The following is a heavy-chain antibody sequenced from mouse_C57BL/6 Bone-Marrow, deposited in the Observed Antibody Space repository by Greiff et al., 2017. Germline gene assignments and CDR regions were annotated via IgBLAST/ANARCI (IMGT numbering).Heavy chain of an antibody. J-gene: IGHJ3*01. Sequence: QVQLKESGAELARPGASVKLSCKASGYTFTSYGISWVTQRTGQGLEWIGEIYPRSGNTYYNEKFKGKATLTADKSSSTAYMELRSLTSEDSAVYGCEREYGYYSFAYWGQGTLVTVST. V-gene: IGHV1-81*01. CDR3: EREYGYYSFAY. D-gene: IGHD2-10*02. CDR2: IYPRSGNT. CDR1: GYTFTSYG.